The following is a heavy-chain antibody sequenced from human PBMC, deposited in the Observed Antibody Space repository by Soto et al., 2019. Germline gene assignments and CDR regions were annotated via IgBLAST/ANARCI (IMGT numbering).Heavy chain of an antibody. V-gene: IGHV1-69*02. CDR1: GGTFSSYT. CDR3: ARARTSSWYSVRNYYGMDV. CDR2: IIPILGIA. D-gene: IGHD6-13*01. J-gene: IGHJ6*02. Sequence: SVKVSCKASGGTFSSYTIIWVRQAPGQGLEWMGRIIPILGIANYAQKFQGRVTITADKSTSTAYMELSSLRSEDTAVYYCARARTSSWYSVRNYYGMDVWGQGTTVTVSS.